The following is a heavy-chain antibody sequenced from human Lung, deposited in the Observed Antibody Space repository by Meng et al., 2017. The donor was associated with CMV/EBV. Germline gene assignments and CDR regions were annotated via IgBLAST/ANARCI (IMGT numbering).Heavy chain of an antibody. CDR3: ARDAYFNTWYPNWFDP. Sequence: SVXVPCMPYGYAFRNYGVTWVRPAPGQGPEWMGWISGYNGNTKYAQKFQGRVTMTADTSTSTVYMELRSLTSDDTAVYYCARDAYFNTWYPNWFDPWGQGTLVTVSS. D-gene: IGHD6-13*01. CDR1: GYAFRNYG. CDR2: ISGYNGNT. J-gene: IGHJ5*02. V-gene: IGHV1-18*01.